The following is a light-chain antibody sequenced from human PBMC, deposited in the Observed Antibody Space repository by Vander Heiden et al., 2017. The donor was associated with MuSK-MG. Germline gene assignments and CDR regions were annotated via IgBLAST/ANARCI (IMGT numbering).Light chain of an antibody. CDR2: AAS. J-gene: IGKJ1*01. CDR3: QQSYSTVRT. Sequence: DTQMTQSPSSLSASVGDRVTITCRAGQSISDYLNWYQQKPGKAPTLLIYAASHLHTGVPSRFSGSGSGTDFTLTISSLQPEDFATYFCQQSYSTVRTFGQGTKVDTK. CDR1: QSISDY. V-gene: IGKV1-39*01.